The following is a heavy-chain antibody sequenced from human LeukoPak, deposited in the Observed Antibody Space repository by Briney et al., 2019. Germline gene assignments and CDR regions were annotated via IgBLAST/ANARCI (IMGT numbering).Heavy chain of an antibody. J-gene: IGHJ4*02. D-gene: IGHD3-10*01. CDR2: IYYSGST. CDR1: GGSISSYY. V-gene: IGHV4-59*01. CDR3: AALYYYGSGSYIDY. Sequence: SETLSLTCTVSGGSISSYYWSWIWQPPGKGLEWIGYIYYSGSTNYNPSLKSRVTISVDTSKNQFSLKLSSVTAADTAVYYCAALYYYGSGSYIDYWGQGTLVTVSS.